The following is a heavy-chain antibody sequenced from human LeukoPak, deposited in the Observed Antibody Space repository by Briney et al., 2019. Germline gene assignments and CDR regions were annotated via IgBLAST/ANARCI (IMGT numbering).Heavy chain of an antibody. CDR3: ARAFVAGGGVDY. CDR1: GFTFSSYS. Sequence: GGSLRHSCAASGFTFSSYSMNWVRQAPGKGLEWVSSISSSSYIYYVDSVKGRFTISRDNAKNSLYLQMNSLRAEDTAVYYCARAFVAGGGVDYWGQGTLVTVSS. V-gene: IGHV3-21*01. D-gene: IGHD3-16*01. CDR2: ISSSSYI. J-gene: IGHJ4*02.